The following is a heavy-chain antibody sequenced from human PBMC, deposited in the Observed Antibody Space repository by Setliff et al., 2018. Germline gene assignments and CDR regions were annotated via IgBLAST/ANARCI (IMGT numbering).Heavy chain of an antibody. V-gene: IGHV3-23*01. CDR1: GFAFRTYA. Sequence: GESLKISCAASGFAFRTYAMSWVRQAPGKGLEWVSDIGGGDGTTYYADSVKGRFTISRDNSKNTLYLQMNSLRAEDTDVYYCAKLPSGYPYNWFDPWGQGTLVTVSS. D-gene: IGHD3-22*01. CDR3: AKLPSGYPYNWFDP. CDR2: IGGGDGTT. J-gene: IGHJ5*02.